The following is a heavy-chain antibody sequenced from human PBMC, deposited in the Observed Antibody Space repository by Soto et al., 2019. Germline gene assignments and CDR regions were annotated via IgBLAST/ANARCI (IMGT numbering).Heavy chain of an antibody. CDR3: AREGQLGY. J-gene: IGHJ4*02. CDR1: GYTFTNYG. Sequence: ASVKVSCKASGYTFTNYGFSWVRQAPGQGLEWMGWISGYNGNTNYAERLQGRVTMTTDTSASTAYMELKSLRYDDTAVYYCAREGQLGYWGQGTPVTVSS. D-gene: IGHD6-6*01. CDR2: ISGYNGNT. V-gene: IGHV1-18*01.